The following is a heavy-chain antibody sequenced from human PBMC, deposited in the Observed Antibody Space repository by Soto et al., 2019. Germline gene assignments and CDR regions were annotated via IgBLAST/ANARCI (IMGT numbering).Heavy chain of an antibody. CDR1: GGSISSYY. J-gene: IGHJ4*02. CDR2: IYYSGST. D-gene: IGHD2-2*01. CDR3: ARGVVVPAALDY. Sequence: LSLTCTVSGGSISSYYWSWIRQPPGKGLEWIGYIYYSGSTNYNPSPKSRVTISVDTSKNQFSLKLSSVTAADTAVYYCARGVVVPAALDYWGQGTLVTVSS. V-gene: IGHV4-59*01.